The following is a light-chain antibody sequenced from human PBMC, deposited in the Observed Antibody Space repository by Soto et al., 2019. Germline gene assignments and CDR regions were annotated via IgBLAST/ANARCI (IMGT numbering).Light chain of an antibody. J-gene: IGKJ1*01. CDR3: QQYNSYSGP. V-gene: IGKV1-5*01. Sequence: DIQRTQSPSALSASVGDRVTMTCRASQSISSWLAWYQQKPGKAPKLLIYDASSLESGVPSRFSGSGSGTEFTLTISSLQPDDFTTYYCQQYNSYSGPFGQGTKVAIK. CDR2: DAS. CDR1: QSISSW.